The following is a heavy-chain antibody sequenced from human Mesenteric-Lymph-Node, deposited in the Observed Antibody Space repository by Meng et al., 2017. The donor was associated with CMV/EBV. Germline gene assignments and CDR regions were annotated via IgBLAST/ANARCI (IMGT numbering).Heavy chain of an antibody. Sequence: GESLKISCAASGFTFSSYAMHWVCQAPGKGLEWVAVISYDGSNKYYADSVKGRFTISRDNSKNTLYLQMNSLRAEETAVYYCAREYCSSTSCYLGYWGQGTLVTVSS. J-gene: IGHJ4*02. CDR3: AREYCSSTSCYLGY. CDR2: ISYDGSNK. V-gene: IGHV3-30*04. D-gene: IGHD2-2*01. CDR1: GFTFSSYA.